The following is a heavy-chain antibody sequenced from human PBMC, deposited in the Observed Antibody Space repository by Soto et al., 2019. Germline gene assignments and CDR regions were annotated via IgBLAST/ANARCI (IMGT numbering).Heavy chain of an antibody. D-gene: IGHD2-21*02. J-gene: IGHJ3*02. CDR2: ISSSGSTI. CDR3: ARGQPLDCGGDCYPDAFDI. CDR1: GFTFSSYE. V-gene: IGHV3-48*03. Sequence: GESLKISCAASGFTFSSYEMNWVRQAPGKGLEWVSYISSSGSTIYYADSVKGRFTISRDNAKNSLYLQMNSLRAEDTAVYYCARGQPLDCGGDCYPDAFDIWGQGTMVTVSS.